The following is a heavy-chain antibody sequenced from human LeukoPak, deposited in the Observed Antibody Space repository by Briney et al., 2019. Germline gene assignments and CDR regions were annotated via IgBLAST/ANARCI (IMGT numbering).Heavy chain of an antibody. D-gene: IGHD2-15*01. J-gene: IGHJ5*02. CDR1: GGTFISYA. CDR2: IIPRFGTE. V-gene: IGHV1-69*13. Sequence: SVKVSCKGSGGTFISYAISWVGQARGEGREGMGGIIPRFGTENYAQKFQGRGTITEDESTSRDYMEMRSLRSADTSLYYCARGVGENWFDPWGQGTRVTVSS. CDR3: ARGVGENWFDP.